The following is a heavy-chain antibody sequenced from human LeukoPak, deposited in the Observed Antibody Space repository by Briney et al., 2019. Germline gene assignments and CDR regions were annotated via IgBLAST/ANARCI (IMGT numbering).Heavy chain of an antibody. V-gene: IGHV3-30*02. CDR1: GFTFSTYG. Sequence: GGSLRLSCAASGFTFSTYGMHWVRQAPGKGLEWVAFVRYDGSTKHYADSGKGRFTISRDNSKNTLYLQMNSLRAEDTAVYYCAKDMPLYSSSWPTTDYWGQGTLVTVSS. CDR3: AKDMPLYSSSWPTTDY. J-gene: IGHJ4*02. CDR2: VRYDGSTK. D-gene: IGHD6-13*01.